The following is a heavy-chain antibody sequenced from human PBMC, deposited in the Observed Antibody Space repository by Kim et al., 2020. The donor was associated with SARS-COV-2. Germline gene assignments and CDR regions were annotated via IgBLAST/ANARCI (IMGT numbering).Heavy chain of an antibody. D-gene: IGHD3-3*01. CDR1: GFTLSNHW. Sequence: GGSLRLSCAVSGFTLSNHWMYWVRQAPGKGLEWVAIISPDGSAEHYAASVNGRFTISRDNAKNSLYLQLNSLRGEDSAVYYCVRGSGYVCDYWGQGTVVAVSS. CDR3: VRGSGYVCDY. J-gene: IGHJ4*02. V-gene: IGHV3-7*01. CDR2: ISPDGSAE.